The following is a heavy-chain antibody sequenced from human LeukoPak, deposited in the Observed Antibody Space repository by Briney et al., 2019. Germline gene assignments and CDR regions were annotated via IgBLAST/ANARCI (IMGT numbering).Heavy chain of an antibody. J-gene: IGHJ4*02. D-gene: IGHD3-10*01. CDR3: ARGAYYASGSSPNTY. Sequence: QPGGSLRLSCAASGFTFSSYWMHWVRKAPGKGLVWVSRINSDGSSTSYADSVKGRFTISRDNAKNTLCLQMNSLRAEDTAVYYCARGAYYASGSSPNTYWGQGTLVTVSS. CDR1: GFTFSSYW. CDR2: INSDGSST. V-gene: IGHV3-74*01.